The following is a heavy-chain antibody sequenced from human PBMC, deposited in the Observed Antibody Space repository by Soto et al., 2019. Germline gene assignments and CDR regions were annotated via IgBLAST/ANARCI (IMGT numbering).Heavy chain of an antibody. CDR1: GFTFSSYA. V-gene: IGHV3-23*01. J-gene: IGHJ6*02. D-gene: IGHD1-26*01. Sequence: PGGSLRLSCAASGFTFSSYAMSWVRQAPGKGLEWVSAISGSGGSTYYADSVKGRFTISRDNSKNTLYLQMNSLRSEDTAVYYCAADQYTVGATYYYYYGMDVWGQGTTVTVSS. CDR2: ISGSGGST. CDR3: AADQYTVGATYYYYYGMDV.